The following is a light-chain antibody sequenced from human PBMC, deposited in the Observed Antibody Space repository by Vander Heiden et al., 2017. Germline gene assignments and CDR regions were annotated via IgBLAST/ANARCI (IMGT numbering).Light chain of an antibody. CDR1: RDIRTY. V-gene: IGKV1-39*01. Sequence: DIQISQSPPSLSASVGDRVTITCRSSRDIRTYLNWYHQKRGESPKLLIYGASTVHSGVPSRLSGSGSATHFTLTINGLQVDDVGTYFCQQSYNMFSFGAGTQV. CDR3: QQSYNMFS. J-gene: IGKJ4*01. CDR2: GAS.